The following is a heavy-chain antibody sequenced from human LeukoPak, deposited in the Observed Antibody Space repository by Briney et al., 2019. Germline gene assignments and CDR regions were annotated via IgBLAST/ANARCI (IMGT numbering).Heavy chain of an antibody. CDR1: GYTFTGYY. J-gene: IGHJ4*02. CDR3: ARPGAYSGYPLDY. V-gene: IGHV1-2*02. Sequence: ASVRVSCKASGYTFTGYYMHWVRQAPGQGLEWMGWINPNSGGTNYAQKFQGRVTMTRDTSISTAYMELSRLRSDDTAVYYCARPGAYSGYPLDYWGQGTLVTVSS. CDR2: INPNSGGT. D-gene: IGHD5-12*01.